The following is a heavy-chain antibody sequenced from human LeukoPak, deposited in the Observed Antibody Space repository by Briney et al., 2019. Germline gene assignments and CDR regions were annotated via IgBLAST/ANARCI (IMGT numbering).Heavy chain of an antibody. D-gene: IGHD2-15*01. CDR1: GFTFSNYA. V-gene: IGHV3-23*01. Sequence: GGSLRLSCAASGFTFSNYAMTWVRQTPGKGLEWVSIVTGSGISTYYVDSVKGRFTISRGNSKNTLYLQMSSLRAEDTAVYYCARERSEVVAASFDPWGQGTLVTVSS. J-gene: IGHJ5*02. CDR2: VTGSGIST. CDR3: ARERSEVVAASFDP.